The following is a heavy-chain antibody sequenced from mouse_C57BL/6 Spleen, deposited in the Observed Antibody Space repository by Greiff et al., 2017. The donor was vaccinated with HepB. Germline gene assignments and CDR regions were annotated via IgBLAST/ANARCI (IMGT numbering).Heavy chain of an antibody. Sequence: QVQLQQPGAELVKPGASVKLSCKASGYTFTSYWMHWVKQRPGEGLEWIGMIHPNSGSTNYNEKFKSKATLTVDKSSSTAYMQLSSLTSEDSAVYYCAGITTNYYFDYWGQGTTLTVSS. CDR2: IHPNSGST. CDR1: GYTFTSYW. V-gene: IGHV1-64*01. D-gene: IGHD1-1*01. CDR3: AGITTNYYFDY. J-gene: IGHJ2*01.